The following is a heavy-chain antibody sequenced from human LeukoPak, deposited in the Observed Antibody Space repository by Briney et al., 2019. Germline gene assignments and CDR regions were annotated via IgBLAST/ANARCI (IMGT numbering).Heavy chain of an antibody. J-gene: IGHJ4*02. D-gene: IGHD2-2*01. Sequence: NPSETLSLTCAVSGGSISSSSNYWGWIRQPPGKGLEWIGGIYYSGSTSYNPSLKSRVTISLDTSKNQFSLKLSSVTAADTAVYYCARQDYPSQFCSSTSCQMYYFDYWGQGTLVTVSS. CDR3: ARQDYPSQFCSSTSCQMYYFDY. CDR2: IYYSGST. CDR1: GGSISSSSNY. V-gene: IGHV4-39*01.